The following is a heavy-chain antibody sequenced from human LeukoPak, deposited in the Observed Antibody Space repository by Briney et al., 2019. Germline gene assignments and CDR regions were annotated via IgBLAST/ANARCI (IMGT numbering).Heavy chain of an antibody. Sequence: GGSLRLSCAASGFTVSDYYTSWVRQAPGKGLEWVSLIHSGGTIYYTDSVKGRFTISRDNSKNTLYLQMNSLTMEDTAVYYCAFGRYPFDYWGQGTLVTVSS. J-gene: IGHJ4*02. CDR1: GFTVSDYY. CDR3: AFGRYPFDY. V-gene: IGHV3-66*01. CDR2: IHSGGTI. D-gene: IGHD3-16*02.